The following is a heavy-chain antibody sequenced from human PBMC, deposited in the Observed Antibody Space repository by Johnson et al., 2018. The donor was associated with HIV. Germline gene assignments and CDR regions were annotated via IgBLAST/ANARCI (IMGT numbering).Heavy chain of an antibody. Sequence: VQLVESGGGVVRPGGSLRLACAASGFTFDDYGMSWVRQAPVKGLEWVSGINWNGGSTGYADSVKGRFTISRDNAKNSLYLQMNTLGAEDTALYYCARVGWATSDAFDIWGQGTVVTVSS. CDR2: INWNGGST. J-gene: IGHJ3*02. CDR3: ARVGWATSDAFDI. D-gene: IGHD5-12*01. CDR1: GFTFDDYG. V-gene: IGHV3-20*04.